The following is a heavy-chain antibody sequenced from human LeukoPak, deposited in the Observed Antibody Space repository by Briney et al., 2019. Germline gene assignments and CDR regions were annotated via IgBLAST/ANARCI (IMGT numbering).Heavy chain of an antibody. CDR3: ARSQNYYGSGDY. J-gene: IGHJ4*02. V-gene: IGHV4-61*03. CDR1: GDSVSNGNYY. Sequence: SETLSLTCTVSGDSVSNGNYYWSWLRQPPGKALEWIGYIYYTGKTYYNPSLEGRVTILVDTSRNHFSVKLSSVTATDTAVYYCARSQNYYGSGDYWSQGTLVTVSS. D-gene: IGHD3-10*01. CDR2: IYYTGKT.